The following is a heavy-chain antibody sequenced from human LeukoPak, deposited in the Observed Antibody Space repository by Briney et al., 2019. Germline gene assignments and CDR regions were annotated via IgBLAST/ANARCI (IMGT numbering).Heavy chain of an antibody. D-gene: IGHD3-22*01. Sequence: ASVKVSCKASGYTFTSYGISWVRQAPGQGLERMGWISAYNGNTNYAQKLQGRVTMTTDTSTSTAYMELRSLRSDDTAVYYCARDDRGLYYYGMDVWGQGTTVTVSS. V-gene: IGHV1-18*01. CDR2: ISAYNGNT. J-gene: IGHJ6*02. CDR3: ARDDRGLYYYGMDV. CDR1: GYTFTSYG.